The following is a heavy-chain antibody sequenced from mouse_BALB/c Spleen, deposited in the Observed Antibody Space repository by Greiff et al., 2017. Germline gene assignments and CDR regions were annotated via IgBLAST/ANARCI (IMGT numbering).Heavy chain of an antibody. V-gene: IGHV5-12-2*01. J-gene: IGHJ2*01. CDR1: GFTFSSYT. CDR3: ARQYYGSYYFDY. Sequence: EVQGVESGGGLVQPGGSLKLSCAASGFTFSSYTMSWVRQTPEKRLEWVAYISNGGGSTYYPDTVKGRFTISRDNAKNTLYLEMSSLNSEDTAMYYCARQYYGSYYFDYWGQGTTRTVSS. CDR2: ISNGGGST. D-gene: IGHD1-2*01.